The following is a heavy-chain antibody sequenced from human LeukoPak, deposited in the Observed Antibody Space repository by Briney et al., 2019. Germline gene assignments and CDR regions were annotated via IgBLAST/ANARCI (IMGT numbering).Heavy chain of an antibody. Sequence: KAWGSLRLSCAASGFTFSSYSMNWVRQAPGKGLEWVSSISSSSSNIYYADSVKGRFTISRDNSKNTLFLQMNSLRAEDTAVYYCARSSSAGDKALLTLAFDYWGQGTLVTVSS. V-gene: IGHV3-21*01. J-gene: IGHJ4*02. CDR3: ARSSSAGDKALLTLAFDY. CDR2: ISSSSSNI. D-gene: IGHD5-18*01. CDR1: GFTFSSYS.